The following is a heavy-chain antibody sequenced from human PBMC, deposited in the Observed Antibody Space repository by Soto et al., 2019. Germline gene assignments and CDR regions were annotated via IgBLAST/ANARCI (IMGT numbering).Heavy chain of an antibody. J-gene: IGHJ4*02. CDR2: ISYDGSNK. CDR3: ARDLLMAARSVPFDY. Sequence: GSLRLSCAASGFTFSSYAMHWVRQAPGKGLEWVAVISYDGSNKYYADSVKGRFTISRDNSKNTLYLQMNSLRAEDTAVYYCARDLLMAARSVPFDYWGQGTLVTVSS. CDR1: GFTFSSYA. D-gene: IGHD6-6*01. V-gene: IGHV3-30-3*01.